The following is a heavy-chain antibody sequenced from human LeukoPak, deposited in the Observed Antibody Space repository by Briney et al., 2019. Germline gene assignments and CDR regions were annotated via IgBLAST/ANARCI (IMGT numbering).Heavy chain of an antibody. CDR1: GGSISSYF. CDR3: ASLLTGYYSIDY. J-gene: IGHJ4*02. D-gene: IGHD3-9*01. CDR2: IYYSGTT. V-gene: IGHV4-59*01. Sequence: SETLSLTCIVSGGSISSYFWSWIRQPPGKGLEWIGYIYYSGTTNYNPSLKSRVTISGDTSKRQFSLKLSSVTAADTAVYYCASLLTGYYSIDYWGQGTLVTVSS.